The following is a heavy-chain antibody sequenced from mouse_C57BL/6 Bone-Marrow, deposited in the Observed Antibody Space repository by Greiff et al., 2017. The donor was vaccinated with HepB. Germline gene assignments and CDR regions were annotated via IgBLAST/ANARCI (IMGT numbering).Heavy chain of an antibody. D-gene: IGHD3-3*01. CDR1: GYTFTDYY. J-gene: IGHJ4*01. CDR3: ARWGLGAMDY. Sequence: EVQLQQSGPVLVKPGASVKMSCKASGYTFTDYYMNWVKQSHGKSLEWIGVINPYNGGTSYNQKFKGKATLTVDKSSSTAYMELNSLTSEDSAVYYCARWGLGAMDYWGQGTSVTVSS. V-gene: IGHV1-19*01. CDR2: INPYNGGT.